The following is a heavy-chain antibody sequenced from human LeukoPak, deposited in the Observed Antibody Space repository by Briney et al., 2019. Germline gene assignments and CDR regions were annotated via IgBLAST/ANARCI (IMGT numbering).Heavy chain of an antibody. CDR1: GFPFSSYA. Sequence: GGSLRLSCAPSGFPFSSYAMAWVRPAPGKGLEWVSAISGSGGSTYSADSVRGRFTISRDNSKNTLYLQMNSLRAEDTAVYYCAKASAGLGRGLYYYGMDVWGKGTTVTGSS. CDR2: ISGSGGST. D-gene: IGHD3-10*01. J-gene: IGHJ6*04. CDR3: AKASAGLGRGLYYYGMDV. V-gene: IGHV3-23*01.